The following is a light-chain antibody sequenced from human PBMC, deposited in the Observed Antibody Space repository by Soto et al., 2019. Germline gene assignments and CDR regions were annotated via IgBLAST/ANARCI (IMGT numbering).Light chain of an antibody. V-gene: IGLV2-14*01. Sequence: QSVLNQPASVSGSPGQSITISCTGTSSDVGGYNYVSWYQQHPVKAPKLMIYDVTNRPSGVSDRFSGSKSGNTASLTISGLQAEDEADYYCSSYTSSSTPYVFGTGTKVTV. CDR2: DVT. J-gene: IGLJ1*01. CDR1: SSDVGGYNY. CDR3: SSYTSSSTPYV.